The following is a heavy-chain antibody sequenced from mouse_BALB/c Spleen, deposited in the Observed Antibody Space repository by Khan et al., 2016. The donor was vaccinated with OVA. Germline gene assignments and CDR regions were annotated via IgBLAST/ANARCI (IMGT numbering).Heavy chain of an antibody. CDR2: IIYTGNT. CDR1: GDSITSGY. J-gene: IGHJ3*01. D-gene: IGHD2-14*01. Sequence: EVQLVESGPSLVKPSQTLPLTCSVTGDSITSGYWNWIRKFPGNELEYMGHIIYTGNTYYNPSLKSRISITRHTSKNQYNLQLNSVTNEDTATYYCARSTYRYAFVYWGQGTLVTVST. V-gene: IGHV3-8*02. CDR3: ARSTYRYAFVY.